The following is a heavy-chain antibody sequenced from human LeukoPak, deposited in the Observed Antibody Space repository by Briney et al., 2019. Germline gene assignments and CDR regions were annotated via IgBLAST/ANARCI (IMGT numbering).Heavy chain of an antibody. CDR3: AKDGVVAPIFYYFDY. J-gene: IGHJ4*02. CDR1: GFSVSNNY. CDR2: IYSGGST. V-gene: IGHV3-66*01. Sequence: SGGSLRLSCAASGFSVSNNYMSWVRQAPGKGLEWVSVIYSGGSTFYADSVKGRFTISRDNSKNTLYLQMNSLRAEDTAVYYCAKDGVVAPIFYYFDYWGQGTLVTVSS. D-gene: IGHD3-22*01.